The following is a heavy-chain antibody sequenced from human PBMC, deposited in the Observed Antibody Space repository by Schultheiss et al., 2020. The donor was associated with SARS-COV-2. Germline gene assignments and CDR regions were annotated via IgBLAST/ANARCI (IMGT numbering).Heavy chain of an antibody. CDR3: ARDDDYGDYVDAFDI. J-gene: IGHJ3*02. Sequence: GESLKISCAASGFTFSSYGMHWVRQAPGKGLEWVAVIWYDGSNKYYADSVKGRFTISRDNSKNTLYLQMNSLRAEDTAVYYCARDDDYGDYVDAFDIWGQGTMVTVSS. V-gene: IGHV3-33*01. CDR1: GFTFSSYG. D-gene: IGHD4-17*01. CDR2: IWYDGSNK.